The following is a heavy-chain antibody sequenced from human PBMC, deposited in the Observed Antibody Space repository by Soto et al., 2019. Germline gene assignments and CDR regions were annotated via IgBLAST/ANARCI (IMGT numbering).Heavy chain of an antibody. J-gene: IGHJ6*02. Sequence: QITLKESGPTQVKPTQILTLTCTFSGFSLITGGVSVAWIRQPPGKALEWLALNSGDDEKRYSPSLKSRLTITKDTTKNQVVFTMTNMDPLDTAPYYCSHRRGMIMDVWGQGTTVTVSS. CDR1: GFSLITGGVS. V-gene: IGHV2-5*02. CDR2: NSGDDEK. D-gene: IGHD3-16*01. CDR3: SHRRGMIMDV.